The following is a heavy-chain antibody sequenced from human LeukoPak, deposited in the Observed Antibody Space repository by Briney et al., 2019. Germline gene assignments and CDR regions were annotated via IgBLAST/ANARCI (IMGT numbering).Heavy chain of an antibody. Sequence: RPGGSLRLSCAASGFTFGNYAMSWVRQAPGKGLEWVSAISGSGGSTYYADSVKGRFTISRDNSKNTLYLQMNSLRAEDTAVYYCAKSLPIAWFGELLGQNYFDYWGQGTLVTVSS. D-gene: IGHD3-10*01. CDR3: AKSLPIAWFGELLGQNYFDY. V-gene: IGHV3-23*01. J-gene: IGHJ4*02. CDR2: ISGSGGST. CDR1: GFTFGNYA.